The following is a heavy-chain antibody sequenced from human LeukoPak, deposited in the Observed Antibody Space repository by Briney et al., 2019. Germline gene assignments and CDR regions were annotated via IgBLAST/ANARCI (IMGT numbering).Heavy chain of an antibody. J-gene: IGHJ4*02. CDR1: GFTFSSYG. CDR2: ISYDGSNK. V-gene: IGHV3-30*18. D-gene: IGHD3-22*01. Sequence: GSLRLSCAASGFTFSSYGMHWVRQAPGKGLEWVAVISYDGSNKYYADSVKGRFTISRDNFKNTLYLQMNSLRAEDTAVYYCAKSGEWEAGSGYYSYYFDYWGQGTLVTVSS. CDR3: AKSGEWEAGSGYYSYYFDY.